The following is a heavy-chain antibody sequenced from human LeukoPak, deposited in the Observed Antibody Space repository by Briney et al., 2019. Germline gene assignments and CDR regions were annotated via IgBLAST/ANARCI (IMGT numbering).Heavy chain of an antibody. CDR3: ATDRGEKAFDI. D-gene: IGHD3-10*01. J-gene: IGHJ3*02. V-gene: IGHV1-24*01. CDR1: GYTFTGYY. CDR2: FDPEDGET. Sequence: ASVKVSCKASGYTFTGYYMHWVRQAPGKGLEWMGGFDPEDGETIYAQKFQGRVTMTEDTSTDTAYMELSSLRSEDTAVYYCATDRGEKAFDIWGQGTMVTVSS.